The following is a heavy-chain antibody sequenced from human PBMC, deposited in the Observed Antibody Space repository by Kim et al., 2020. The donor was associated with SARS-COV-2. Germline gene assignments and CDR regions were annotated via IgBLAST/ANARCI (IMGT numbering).Heavy chain of an antibody. V-gene: IGHV3-33*01. Sequence: GGSLRLSCAASGFTFSSYGMHWVRQAPGKGLEWVAVIWYDGSNKYYADSVKGRFTISRDNSKNTLYLQMNSLRAEDTAVYYCARGDRYSGCYSGVEAFDIWGQGTMFTVSS. D-gene: IGHD1-26*01. CDR3: ARGDRYSGCYSGVEAFDI. J-gene: IGHJ3*02. CDR2: IWYDGSNK. CDR1: GFTFSSYG.